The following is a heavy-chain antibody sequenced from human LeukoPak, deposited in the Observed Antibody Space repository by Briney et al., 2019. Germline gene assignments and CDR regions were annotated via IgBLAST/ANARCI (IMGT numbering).Heavy chain of an antibody. CDR2: INPSGGST. CDR3: ARDGGDGYKSNWFDT. Sequence: ASVKVSCKASGYTFTIYYIHWVRQAPGQGLEWMGLINPSGGSTNYAQKFQGRVTMTRDTSTSTAYMELSSLRSEDTAVYYCARDGGDGYKSNWFDTWGQGTLVTVSS. CDR1: GYTFTIYY. D-gene: IGHD5-24*01. J-gene: IGHJ5*02. V-gene: IGHV1-46*01.